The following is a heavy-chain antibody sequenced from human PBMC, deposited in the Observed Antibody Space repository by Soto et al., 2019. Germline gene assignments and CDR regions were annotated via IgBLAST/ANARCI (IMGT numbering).Heavy chain of an antibody. J-gene: IGHJ6*02. CDR3: GRDGELMVFCFGRGKKGEDKYFFRKGG. Sequence: SQTLSLTCAVSGDSVSSNSAAWNWIRQSPSRGLEWLGRTYYRSKWYNDYAVSVKSRITINPDTSKNQFSLQLNSVTPEDTAEVFCGRDGELMVFCFGRGKKGEDKYFFRKGGRGQGTTVTVSS. V-gene: IGHV6-1*01. CDR2: TYYRSKWYN. D-gene: IGHD2-8*01. CDR1: GDSVSSNSAA.